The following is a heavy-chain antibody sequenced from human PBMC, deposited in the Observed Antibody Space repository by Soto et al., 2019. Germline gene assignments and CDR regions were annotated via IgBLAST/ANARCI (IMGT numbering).Heavy chain of an antibody. CDR3: VNWNAGTYWGHFDN. CDR1: GFTFDDYG. Sequence: GGSLRLSCAASGFTFDDYGMGWVRQVPGKGLEWVSNIDWNGGSTGYADSVKGRFTVSRDNAKNSLYLQMNSLRAEDTALYYCVNWNAGTYWGHFDNWGQGALVTVSS. D-gene: IGHD1-26*01. V-gene: IGHV3-20*04. CDR2: IDWNGGST. J-gene: IGHJ4*02.